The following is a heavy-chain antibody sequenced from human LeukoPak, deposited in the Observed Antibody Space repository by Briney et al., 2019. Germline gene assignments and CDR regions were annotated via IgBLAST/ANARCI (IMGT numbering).Heavy chain of an antibody. J-gene: IGHJ3*02. CDR2: IRSKANSYAT. CDR1: GFTFSGSA. Sequence: GGSLRLSCAASGFTFSGSAMHWVRQASGKGLEWVGRIRSKANSYATAYAASVKGRFTISRDDSKNTAYLQMNSLKTEDTAVYYCAKLPTRQDIVVVPAAGDIWGQGTMVTVSS. V-gene: IGHV3-73*01. D-gene: IGHD2-2*01. CDR3: AKLPTRQDIVVVPAAGDI.